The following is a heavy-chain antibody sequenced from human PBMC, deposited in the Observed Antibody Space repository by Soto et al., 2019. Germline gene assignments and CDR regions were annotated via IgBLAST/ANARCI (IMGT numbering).Heavy chain of an antibody. CDR3: AREIERLLGY. J-gene: IGHJ4*02. CDR2: IWSDGNNR. Sequence: GGSLRLSCAASGFMFSNHGMHWVRQAPGKGLEWVAVIWSDGNNRYYADSVKGRFTISRDNSKNTLYLQMNSLRAEDTAVYYCAREIERLLGYWGQGTLVTVSS. V-gene: IGHV3-33*01. D-gene: IGHD3-3*01. CDR1: GFMFSNHG.